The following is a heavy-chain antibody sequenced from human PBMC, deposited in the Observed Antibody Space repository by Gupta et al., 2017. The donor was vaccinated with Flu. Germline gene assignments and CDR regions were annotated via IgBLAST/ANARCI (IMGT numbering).Heavy chain of an antibody. J-gene: IGHJ4*02. CDR3: VRGSSPWYVSDY. Sequence: SWVRQAPGKGLEWVANIKQDGTEKYYVDSVKGRFTISRDNAKKSLYLHMNSLRVEDTAVYYCVRGSSPWYVSDYWGQGTLVTVSS. V-gene: IGHV3-7*04. D-gene: IGHD6-13*01. CDR2: IKQDGTEK.